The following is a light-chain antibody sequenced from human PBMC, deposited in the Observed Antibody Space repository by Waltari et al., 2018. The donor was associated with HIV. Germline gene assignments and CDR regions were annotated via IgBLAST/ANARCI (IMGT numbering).Light chain of an antibody. J-gene: IGKJ5*01. V-gene: IGKV1-13*02. CDR1: QDINSA. Sequence: AIQLTQSPPSLSASVNERVTITCRASQDINSALAWYLQKPGKAPKLLIYDVSTLESGVPSRFSGSGFGTDYTLTISSLQSEDFATYFCQQFHSYPVTFGQGTRLEIK. CDR3: QQFHSYPVT. CDR2: DVS.